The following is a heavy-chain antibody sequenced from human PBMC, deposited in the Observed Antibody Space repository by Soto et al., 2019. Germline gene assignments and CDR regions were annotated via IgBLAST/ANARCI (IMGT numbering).Heavy chain of an antibody. CDR2: VSWDGDIT. D-gene: IGHD5-18*01. Sequence: GGSLRLSCAASGFPFDYYAMHWVRQAPGKGLEWVSFVSWDGDITYYADSVKGRFTISRDNSKNSLYLQMNSLRGEDTAFYYCAKGGGFTYGLFDYWGQGTQVTVSS. CDR3: AKGGGFTYGLFDY. CDR1: GFPFDYYA. J-gene: IGHJ4*02. V-gene: IGHV3-43D*04.